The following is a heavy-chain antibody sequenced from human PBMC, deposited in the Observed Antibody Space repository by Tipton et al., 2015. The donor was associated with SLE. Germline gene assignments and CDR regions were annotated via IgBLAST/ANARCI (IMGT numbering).Heavy chain of an antibody. V-gene: IGHV4-31*03. Sequence: TLSLTCTVSGGSISSGGYYWGWIRQHPGKGLEWIGYIYYSGSTYYNPSLKSRVTISVDTSKNQFSLKLSSVTAADTAVYYCAREVKSGRYDWFDPWGQGTLVTVSS. J-gene: IGHJ5*02. CDR3: AREVKSGRYDWFDP. CDR1: GGSISSGGYY. D-gene: IGHD1-26*01. CDR2: IYYSGST.